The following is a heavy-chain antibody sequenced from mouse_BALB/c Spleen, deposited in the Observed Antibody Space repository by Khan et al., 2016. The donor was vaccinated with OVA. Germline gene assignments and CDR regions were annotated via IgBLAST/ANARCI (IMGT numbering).Heavy chain of an antibody. CDR3: SRLEDI. CDR1: GFSLTSYG. Sequence: VQLVESGPGLVAPSQSLSITCTVSGFSLTSYGVHWVRQPPGKGLEWLGVIWAGGSTNYNSALMSRLSISKDNSKSQVFLQMNSLQTDDTAIYYCSRLEDIWGKGTTLTVSS. V-gene: IGHV2-9*02. J-gene: IGHJ2*01. D-gene: IGHD1-3*01. CDR2: IWAGGST.